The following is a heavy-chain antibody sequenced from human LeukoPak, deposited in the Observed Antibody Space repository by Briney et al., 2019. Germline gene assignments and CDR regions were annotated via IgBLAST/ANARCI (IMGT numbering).Heavy chain of an antibody. D-gene: IGHD2-2*01. CDR3: ARDRGPAAAIFDY. CDR2: IYHSGST. Sequence: SETLSHTCTVSGYSTSSGYYWGWIRQPPGKGLEWIGSIYHSGSTYYNPSLKSRVTISVDTSKNQFSLKLSSVTAADTAVYYCARDRGPAAAIFDYWGQGTLVTVSS. CDR1: GYSTSSGYY. J-gene: IGHJ4*02. V-gene: IGHV4-38-2*02.